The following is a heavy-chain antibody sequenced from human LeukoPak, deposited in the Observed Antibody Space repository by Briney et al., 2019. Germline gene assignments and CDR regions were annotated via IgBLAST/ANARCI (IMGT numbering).Heavy chain of an antibody. CDR3: AKDPLGVPSHFDY. Sequence: GGSLRLSCAESGFTFSSYGMHWVRQAPGMGLEWVAFIRYDGGNKYYADSVKGRFTISRDNSKNTLYLQMNSLRAQDTAVYYCAKDPLGVPSHFDYWGQGTLVTVSS. D-gene: IGHD3-10*01. V-gene: IGHV3-30*02. CDR2: IRYDGGNK. J-gene: IGHJ4*02. CDR1: GFTFSSYG.